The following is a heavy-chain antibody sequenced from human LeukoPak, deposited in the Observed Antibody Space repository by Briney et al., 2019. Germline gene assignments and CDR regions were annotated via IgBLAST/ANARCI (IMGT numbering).Heavy chain of an antibody. J-gene: IGHJ5*02. CDR3: ARDLDKNDYDSSDWFDP. D-gene: IGHD3-22*01. CDR1: GFTFSSYS. Sequence: PGGSLRLSCAASGFTFSSYSMNWVHQAPGKGLEWVSSISSSSSYIYYADSVKGRFTISRDNAKNSLYLQMNSLRAEDTAGYYCARDLDKNDYDSSDWFDPWGQGTLVTVSS. V-gene: IGHV3-21*03. CDR2: ISSSSSYI.